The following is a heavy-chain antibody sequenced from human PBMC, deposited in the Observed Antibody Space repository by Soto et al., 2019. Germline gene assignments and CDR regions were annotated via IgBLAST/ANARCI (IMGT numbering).Heavy chain of an antibody. CDR2: ISAYNGNT. V-gene: IGHV1-18*01. CDR3: ARGGYYDNTWGKLSHYGLDV. CDR1: GYTFTSYG. Sequence: ASVKVSCKASGYTFTSYGISWVRQAPGQGLEWMGWISAYNGNTNYAQKLQGRVTMTTDTSTITAYMELRSLRSDDTAVYYCARGGYYDNTWGKLSHYGLDVWGQGTSVTVSS. D-gene: IGHD3-16*01. J-gene: IGHJ6*02.